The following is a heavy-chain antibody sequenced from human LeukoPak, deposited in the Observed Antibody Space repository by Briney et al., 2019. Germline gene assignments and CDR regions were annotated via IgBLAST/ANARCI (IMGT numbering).Heavy chain of an antibody. CDR2: IYTSGST. Sequence: SQTLSLTCTVSGGSISSGSYYWSWIRQPAGEGLEWIGRIYTSGSTNYNPSLKSRVTISVDTSKNQFSLKLSSVTAADTAVYYCARVVPAANWFDPWGQGTLVTVSS. CDR1: GGSISSGSYY. V-gene: IGHV4-61*02. J-gene: IGHJ5*02. D-gene: IGHD2-2*01. CDR3: ARVVPAANWFDP.